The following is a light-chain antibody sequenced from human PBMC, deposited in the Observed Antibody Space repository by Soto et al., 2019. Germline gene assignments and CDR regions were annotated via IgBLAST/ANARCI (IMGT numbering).Light chain of an antibody. Sequence: QSALTQPPSASGSPGQSVAISCSGTSGDVGGYNYVSWYQQHPGKAPKLIIYEVNKRPSGVPDRFSGSKSGNTASLTVSGLQAEDEADYYCSSHAASGVFGGGTKVTVL. CDR1: SGDVGGYNY. CDR2: EVN. V-gene: IGLV2-8*01. CDR3: SSHAASGV. J-gene: IGLJ3*02.